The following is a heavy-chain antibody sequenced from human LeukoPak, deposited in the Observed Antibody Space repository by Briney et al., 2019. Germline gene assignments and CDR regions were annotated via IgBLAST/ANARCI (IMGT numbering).Heavy chain of an antibody. V-gene: IGHV4-31*03. Sequence: PSETLSLTFTVSGGSISSGGYYWSWIRQHPGKGLEWIGYIYYSGSTYYNPSLKSRVTISVDTSKNQFSLKLSSVTAADTAVYYCARGLTGYYNGGWFDPWGQGTLVTVSS. CDR3: ARGLTGYYNGGWFDP. J-gene: IGHJ5*02. CDR1: GGSISSGGYY. D-gene: IGHD3-9*01. CDR2: IYYSGST.